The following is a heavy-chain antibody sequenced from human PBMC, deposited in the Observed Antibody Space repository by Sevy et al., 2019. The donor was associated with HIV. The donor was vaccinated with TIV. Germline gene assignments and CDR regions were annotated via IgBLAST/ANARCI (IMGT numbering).Heavy chain of an antibody. CDR3: ASIAAAGPNYYYYGMDV. Sequence: ASVKVSCKASGGTFSSYAISWVRQAPGQGLEWMGGIIPIFGTANYAQKFQGRVTITADESTSTAYMELSSLRSEDTAVYYCASIAAAGPNYYYYGMDVWDQGTTVTVSS. J-gene: IGHJ6*02. V-gene: IGHV1-69*13. CDR1: GGTFSSYA. D-gene: IGHD6-13*01. CDR2: IIPIFGTA.